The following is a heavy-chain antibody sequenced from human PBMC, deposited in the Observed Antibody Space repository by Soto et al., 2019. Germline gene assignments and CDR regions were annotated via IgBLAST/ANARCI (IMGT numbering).Heavy chain of an antibody. CDR2: MNPNSGNT. CDR1: GYTFTSYD. CDR3: ARRLQRFWSGYMDV. J-gene: IGHJ6*04. D-gene: IGHD3-3*01. V-gene: IGHV1-8*01. Sequence: ASVKVSCKASGYTFTSYDINWVRQATGQGLEWMGWMNPNSGNTGYAQKFQGRVTMTRNTSISTAYMELSSLRSEDTAVYYCARRLQRFWSGYMDVGGKGTTVTVSS.